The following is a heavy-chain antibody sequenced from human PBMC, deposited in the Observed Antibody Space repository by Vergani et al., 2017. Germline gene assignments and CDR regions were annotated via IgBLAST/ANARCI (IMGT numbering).Heavy chain of an antibody. CDR3: VHRMGYFDWDGAFDV. Sequence: QITLRESGPTLVTPTQTLTLTCTFSGFSLTTGGEGVGWIRQPPGRALEWLAFVYWNDDERYSPSLKSRVTITKDTSKNEVILTMATMDPVDTATYYCVHRMGYFDWDGAFDVRGPGTMVTVSS. J-gene: IGHJ3*01. CDR2: VYWNDDE. D-gene: IGHD3-9*01. CDR1: GFSLTTGGEG. V-gene: IGHV2-5*01.